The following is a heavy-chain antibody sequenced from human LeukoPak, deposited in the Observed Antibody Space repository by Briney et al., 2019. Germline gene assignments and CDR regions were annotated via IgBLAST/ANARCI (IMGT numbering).Heavy chain of an antibody. CDR2: IWYDGSNK. CDR1: GFTFSSYG. J-gene: IGHJ3*02. V-gene: IGHV3-33*01. D-gene: IGHD3-22*01. CDR3: ARANYYDSSGYPGAFDI. Sequence: PGRSLRLSCAASGFTFSSYGMHWDRQAPGKGLEWVAVIWYDGSNKYYADSVKGRFTISRDNSKNTLYLQMNSLRAEDTAVYYCARANYYDSSGYPGAFDIWGQGTMVTVSS.